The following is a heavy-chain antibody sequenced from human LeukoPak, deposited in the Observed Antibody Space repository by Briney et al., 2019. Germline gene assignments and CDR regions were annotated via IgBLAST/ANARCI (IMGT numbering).Heavy chain of an antibody. Sequence: GESLQISCKGSGYSFTSYWIDWVRQMPGKGLEWMGIIYPGDSDTRYSPSFQGQVTISADKSISTAYLQWSSLKASDTAMYYCARLMVSAVAGPDAFDIWGQGTMVTVSS. CDR1: GYSFTSYW. CDR2: IYPGDSDT. D-gene: IGHD6-19*01. CDR3: ARLMVSAVAGPDAFDI. J-gene: IGHJ3*02. V-gene: IGHV5-51*01.